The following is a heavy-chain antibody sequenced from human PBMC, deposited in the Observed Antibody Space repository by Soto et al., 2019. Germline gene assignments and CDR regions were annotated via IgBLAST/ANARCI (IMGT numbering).Heavy chain of an antibody. V-gene: IGHV3-53*01. CDR2: IYSGGST. J-gene: IGHJ6*02. CDR1: GFTVSSNY. D-gene: IGHD3-10*01. CDR3: ARAGGSGSYLYYYGMDV. Sequence: PGGSLRLSCAASGFTVSSNYMSWVRQAPGKGLEWVSVIYSGGSTYYADSVKGRFTISRDNSKNTLYLQMNSLRAEDTAVYYCARAGGSGSYLYYYGMDVWGQGTTVTVS.